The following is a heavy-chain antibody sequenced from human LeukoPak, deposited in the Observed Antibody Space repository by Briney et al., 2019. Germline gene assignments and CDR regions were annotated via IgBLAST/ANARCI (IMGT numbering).Heavy chain of an antibody. CDR3: AKDKKRFCSSTSCSVSYFDY. Sequence: PGGSLRLSCAASGFTFSSYGMHWVRRAPGKGLEWVAFIRYDGSNKYYADSVKGRFTISRDNSKNTLYLQMNSLRAEDTAVYYCAKDKKRFCSSTSCSVSYFDYWGQGTLVTVSS. V-gene: IGHV3-30*02. CDR2: IRYDGSNK. D-gene: IGHD2-2*01. CDR1: GFTFSSYG. J-gene: IGHJ4*02.